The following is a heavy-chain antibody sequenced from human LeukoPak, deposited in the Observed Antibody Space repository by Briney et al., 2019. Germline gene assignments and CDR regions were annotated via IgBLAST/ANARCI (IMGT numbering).Heavy chain of an antibody. CDR3: ARQTGSGLFILP. J-gene: IGHJ4*02. CDR1: GVSISSSNSY. Sequence: SEALSLTCTVSGVSISSSNSYWGWIRQSPGKGLEWIGSIYYSGNTYYNASLKSQVSISIDTSKNQFSLRLTSVTAADTAVYYCARQTGSGLFILPGGQGTLVTVSS. V-gene: IGHV4-39*01. CDR2: IYYSGNT. D-gene: IGHD3/OR15-3a*01.